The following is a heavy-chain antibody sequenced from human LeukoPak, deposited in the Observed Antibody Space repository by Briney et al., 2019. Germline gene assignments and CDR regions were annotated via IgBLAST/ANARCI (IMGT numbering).Heavy chain of an antibody. D-gene: IGHD3-22*01. Sequence: GGSLRLSCAASGFTFSSYWMSWVRQAPGKGLEWVANIKQDGSEKYYVDPVKGRFTISRDNAKNSLYLQMNSRRAEDTAVYYCARGRPFDYYDSSGERGIYYFDYWGQGTLVTVSS. CDR2: IKQDGSEK. V-gene: IGHV3-7*01. CDR3: ARGRPFDYYDSSGERGIYYFDY. CDR1: GFTFSSYW. J-gene: IGHJ4*02.